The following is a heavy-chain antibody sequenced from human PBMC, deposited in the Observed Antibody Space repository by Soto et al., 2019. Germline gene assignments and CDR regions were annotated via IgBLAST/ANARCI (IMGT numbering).Heavy chain of an antibody. CDR2: IYYSGST. D-gene: IGHD1-7*01. CDR1: GGSVSSGSYY. Sequence: ETLSLTCTVSGGSVSSGSYYWSWIRQPPGKGLEWIGYIYYSGSTNYNPSLKSRVTISVDTSKNQFSLKLSSVTAADTAVYYCARVSYNWNYDYYYYGMDVWGQGTTVTVSS. CDR3: ARVSYNWNYDYYYYGMDV. J-gene: IGHJ6*02. V-gene: IGHV4-61*01.